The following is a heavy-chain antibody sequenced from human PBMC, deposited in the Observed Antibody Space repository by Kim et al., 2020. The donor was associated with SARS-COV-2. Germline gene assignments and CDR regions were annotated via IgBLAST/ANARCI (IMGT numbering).Heavy chain of an antibody. Sequence: GGSLRLSCAASGFTFNKYGMSWIRQALGKGLEWISAINENGTGIYYGESVKGRFTTSRDNSKNTVYLQMNDLRAEDTAIYYCGKSNANWGQGTLVTVFS. V-gene: IGHV3-23*01. J-gene: IGHJ4*02. CDR1: GFTFNKYG. CDR2: INENGTGI. CDR3: GKSNAN.